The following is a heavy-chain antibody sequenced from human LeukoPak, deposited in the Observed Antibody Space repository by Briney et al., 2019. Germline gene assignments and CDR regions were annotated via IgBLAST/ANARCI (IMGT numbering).Heavy chain of an antibody. CDR1: GYTFTSYY. D-gene: IGHD4-17*01. J-gene: IGHJ4*02. CDR2: INPSGGST. V-gene: IGHV1-46*01. Sequence: GASVKVSCKASGYTFTSYYMHWVRQAPGQGLEWMGIINPSGGSTSYAQKFQGRVTMTRDMSTSTDYMELSSLRSEDTAVYYCARSGRTTVTTLFVLAYWGQGTLVTVSS. CDR3: ARSGRTTVTTLFVLAY.